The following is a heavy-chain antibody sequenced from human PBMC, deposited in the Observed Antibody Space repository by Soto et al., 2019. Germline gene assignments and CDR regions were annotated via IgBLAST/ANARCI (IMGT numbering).Heavy chain of an antibody. CDR2: IIGSGGDT. Sequence: GXLRLSCASSGFXFSSYAMIWVRHAPGNGLECVSAIIGSGGDTYYADSVQVRFTISRDNSNNTLYLQMSSLRAEDKAVYYCAKHYCGSSTTCFDAFDFWGQGKMVTVS. D-gene: IGHD2-2*01. V-gene: IGHV3-23*01. CDR1: GFXFSSYA. J-gene: IGHJ3*01. CDR3: AKHYCGSSTTCFDAFDF.